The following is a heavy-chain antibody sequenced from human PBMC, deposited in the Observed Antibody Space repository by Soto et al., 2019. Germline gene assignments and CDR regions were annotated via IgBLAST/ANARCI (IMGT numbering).Heavy chain of an antibody. D-gene: IGHD3-16*01. CDR3: ARDHRGGTDAFDI. Sequence: QVQLVQSGAEVKKPGASVKVSCKASGYTFTSFGIIWVRQAPGQGVEWMGWISAYNGNTNYAGTLHARVTMTTATATSTAYMDLRSLSSDGTAVYYCARDHRGGTDAFDIWGQGTMVTVSS. J-gene: IGHJ3*02. V-gene: IGHV1-18*01. CDR2: ISAYNGNT. CDR1: GYTFTSFG.